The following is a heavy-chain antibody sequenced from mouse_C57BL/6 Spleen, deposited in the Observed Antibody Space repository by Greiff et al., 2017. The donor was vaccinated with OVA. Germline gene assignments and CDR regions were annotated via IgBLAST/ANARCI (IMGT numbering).Heavy chain of an antibody. CDR3: ALLDDVGGYYAMDY. J-gene: IGHJ4*01. Sequence: VQLQQSGPGLVAPSQSLSITCTVSGFSLTSYGVDWVRQPPGKGLEWLGVIRGGGSTNYNSALMSRLSISKDNSKSQVFLKMNSLQTDDTAMYYCALLDDVGGYYAMDYWGQGTSVTVSS. CDR2: IRGGGST. V-gene: IGHV2-9*01. D-gene: IGHD2-12*01. CDR1: GFSLTSYG.